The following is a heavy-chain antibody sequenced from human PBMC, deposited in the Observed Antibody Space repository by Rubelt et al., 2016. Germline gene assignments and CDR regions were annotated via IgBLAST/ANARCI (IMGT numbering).Heavy chain of an antibody. J-gene: IGHJ4*02. CDR3: ARHNSNWRRGDLDY. D-gene: IGHD1-20*01. Sequence: QLQMQESGPGLVKPSGTLSLTCIVSGGSISSSSYYWGWIRQSPGKGLEWIGSMYYSGSTYYNPSLKSRVTISMDTSKNQFPLKRSSVTAADTAVYYCARHNSNWRRGDLDYWGQGTLVTVSS. CDR1: GGSISSSSYY. CDR2: MYYSGST. V-gene: IGHV4-39*01.